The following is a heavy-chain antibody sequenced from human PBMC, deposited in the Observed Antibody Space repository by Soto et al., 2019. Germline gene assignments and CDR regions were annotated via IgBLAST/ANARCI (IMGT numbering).Heavy chain of an antibody. J-gene: IGHJ3*02. CDR2: ILHDGSST. D-gene: IGHD1-7*01. CDR3: ARRNWNYGAFDI. Sequence: WSLILSFAASGFTFTSYGMHWVRQAPGKGLEWMALILHDGSSTYYADSVKGRFTISRDNSKNTLYLQVNSLRADDTAVYYCARRNWNYGAFDIWGQGTMVTVSS. V-gene: IGHV3-30*03. CDR1: GFTFTSYG.